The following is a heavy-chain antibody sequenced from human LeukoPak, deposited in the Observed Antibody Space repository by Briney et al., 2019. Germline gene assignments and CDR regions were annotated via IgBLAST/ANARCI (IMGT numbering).Heavy chain of an antibody. Sequence: GGSLRLSCAASGFTVSNNYMSWVRQAPGKGLEWVSVIYTVGATFYADSVRGRFTISRDTSENTLFLQMNSLRAEDTAVYYCVRQPYSSNNWGQGTLVTVSS. V-gene: IGHV3-66*04. CDR1: GFTVSNNY. D-gene: IGHD6-13*01. CDR2: IYTVGAT. CDR3: VRQPYSSNN. J-gene: IGHJ4*02.